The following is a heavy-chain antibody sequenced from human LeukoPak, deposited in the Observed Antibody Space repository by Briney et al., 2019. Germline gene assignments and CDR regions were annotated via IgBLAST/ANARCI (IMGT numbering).Heavy chain of an antibody. Sequence: WETLSLTCSVSGVSVNNYYWNWIRQPAGKGLEWIGRIYSTGSTDYNPPLKSRVTMSVDTSQNQFSLNMSSVTAADTAVYYCARRVAGPNDAFDVWGQGTMVTVSS. CDR1: GVSVNNYY. D-gene: IGHD6-19*01. CDR3: ARRVAGPNDAFDV. V-gene: IGHV4-4*07. J-gene: IGHJ3*01. CDR2: IYSTGST.